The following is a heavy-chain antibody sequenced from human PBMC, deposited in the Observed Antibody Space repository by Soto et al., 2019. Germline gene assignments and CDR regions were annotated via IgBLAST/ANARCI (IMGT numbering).Heavy chain of an antibody. CDR1: GGSMSYGGFS. CDR3: ASGASYSSSSIAADY. J-gene: IGHJ4*02. V-gene: IGHV4-31*03. Sequence: TLSLTCTVSGGSMSYGGFSWSWIRQSPGKGLEWIGYIYYSGSTYYNPSLKSRVTISVDTSKNQFSLKLSSVTAADTAVYYCASGASYSSSSIAADYWGQGTLVTVSS. CDR2: IYYSGST. D-gene: IGHD6-6*01.